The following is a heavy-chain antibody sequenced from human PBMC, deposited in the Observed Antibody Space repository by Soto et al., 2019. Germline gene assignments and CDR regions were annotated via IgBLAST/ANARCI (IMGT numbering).Heavy chain of an antibody. CDR1: GGSMFSYY. CDR3: AREGASSYASRHFDN. D-gene: IGHD3-16*01. CDR2: IYGSGGT. Sequence: QVQLQESGPGLVKASETLSLTCTVSGGSMFSYYWSWIRQPAGKGLEWIARIYGSGGTNYNPSLKSTVTMSLDTSKNKFSLRLTSVTAADTAVYYCAREGASSYASRHFDNWGPGTLVTVSS. V-gene: IGHV4-4*07. J-gene: IGHJ4*02.